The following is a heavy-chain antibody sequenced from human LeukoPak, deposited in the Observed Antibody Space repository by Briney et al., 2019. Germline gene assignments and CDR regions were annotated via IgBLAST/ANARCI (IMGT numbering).Heavy chain of an antibody. J-gene: IGHJ6*03. D-gene: IGHD2-2*01. CDR3: ARVKCSSTSCPTYYYYMDV. V-gene: IGHV4-59*01. CDR2: IYYSGST. CDR1: GGSISSYY. Sequence: SETLSLTCTVSGGSISSYYWSWIRQPPGKGLEWIGYIYYSGSTNYNPPLKSRVTISVDTSKNQFSLKLSSVTAADTAVYYCARVKCSSTSCPTYYYYMDVWGKGTTVTVSS.